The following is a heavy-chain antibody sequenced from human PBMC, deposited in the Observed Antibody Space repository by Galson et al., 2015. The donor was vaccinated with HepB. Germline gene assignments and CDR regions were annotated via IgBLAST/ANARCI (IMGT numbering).Heavy chain of an antibody. CDR1: GYTLTELS. CDR2: FDPEDGET. V-gene: IGHV1-24*01. J-gene: IGHJ2*01. Sequence: SVKVSCKVSGYTLTELSMHWVRQAPGKGLEWMGGFDPEDGETIYAQKFQGRVTMTEDTSTDTAYMELSSLRSEDTAVYYCATVSGSPTRWYFDLWGRGTLVTVSS. CDR3: ATVSGSPTRWYFDL. D-gene: IGHD1-26*01.